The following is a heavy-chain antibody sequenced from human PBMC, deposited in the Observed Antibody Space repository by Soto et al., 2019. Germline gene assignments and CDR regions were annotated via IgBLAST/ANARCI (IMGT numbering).Heavy chain of an antibody. D-gene: IGHD6-13*01. J-gene: IGHJ6*02. V-gene: IGHV1-69*13. Sequence: SVKVSCKASGGTFSSYAISWVRQAPGQGLEWMGGIIPIFGTANYAQKFQGRVTITADESTSTAYMELSSLRSEDTAVYYCARGLAAAGPSSLYYYYYGMDVWGQGTTVTVSS. CDR1: GGTFSSYA. CDR2: IIPIFGTA. CDR3: ARGLAAAGPSSLYYYYYGMDV.